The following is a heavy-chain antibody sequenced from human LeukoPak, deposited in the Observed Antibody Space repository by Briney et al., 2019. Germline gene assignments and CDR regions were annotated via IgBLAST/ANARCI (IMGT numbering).Heavy chain of an antibody. Sequence: SETLSLTCTVSGGSISSHYWSWIRQPPGTGLEWTGYIYYSGSTNYNPSLKSRVTISVDTSKNQFSLKLSSVTAADTAVYYCARLGYYYYMNVWGKGTTVTVSS. CDR2: IYYSGST. CDR3: ARLGYYYYMNV. CDR1: GGSISSHY. V-gene: IGHV4-59*11. J-gene: IGHJ6*03.